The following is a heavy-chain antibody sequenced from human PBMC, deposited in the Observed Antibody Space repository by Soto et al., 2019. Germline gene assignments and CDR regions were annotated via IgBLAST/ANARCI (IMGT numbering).Heavy chain of an antibody. D-gene: IGHD6-19*01. V-gene: IGHV4-59*01. CDR1: GGSISRSS. J-gene: IGHJ4*02. CDR3: TRTFTMLGSDWFYNDC. Sequence: LSLTCTVSGGSISRSSWSWIRQPPGKGLEWIGYIYYGDTTNYNPALKSRVTISVDTSKNQFSLKLRSVTAADAAVYYCTRTFTMLGSDWFYNDCWGQGTLVTVSS. CDR2: IYYGDTT.